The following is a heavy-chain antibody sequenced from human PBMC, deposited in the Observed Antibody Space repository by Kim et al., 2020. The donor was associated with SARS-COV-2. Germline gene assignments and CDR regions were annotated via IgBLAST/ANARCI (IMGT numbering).Heavy chain of an antibody. D-gene: IGHD3-10*01. CDR3: VREASYGFHYFEY. CDR2: IAEQSTSM. V-gene: IGHV3-48*02. CDR1: GFTFSDYR. Sequence: GGSLRLSCAASGFTFSDYRMDWVRQAPGKGLEWISFIAEQSTSMQYAGSVRGRFTISRDNGKSSLYLQMNSLRDEDTAVYYCVREASYGFHYFEYWGQGALVTVSS. J-gene: IGHJ4*02.